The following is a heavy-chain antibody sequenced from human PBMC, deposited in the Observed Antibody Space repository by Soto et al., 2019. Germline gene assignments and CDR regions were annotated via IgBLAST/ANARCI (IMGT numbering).Heavy chain of an antibody. CDR1: GGTFTSYS. CDR3: ARDGGRHSGGIDY. D-gene: IGHD1-26*01. Sequence: QVQLVQSGAEVKKPGASVKVSCQASGGTFTSYSINWVRHAPGQGLEWMGEIIPICGTANYAHKFQGRVTITADEATSTAYMELSSLTSEDTAVYYCARDGGRHSGGIDYWGQGTLVTVSS. CDR2: IIPICGTA. V-gene: IGHV1-69*01. J-gene: IGHJ4*02.